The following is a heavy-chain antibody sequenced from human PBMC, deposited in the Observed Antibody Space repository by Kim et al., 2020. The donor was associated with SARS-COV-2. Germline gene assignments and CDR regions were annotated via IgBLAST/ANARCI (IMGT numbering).Heavy chain of an antibody. D-gene: IGHD3-10*01. CDR3: ARGPTLNLWFGESHLPWDY. V-gene: IGHV7-4-1*02. Sequence: ASVKVSCKASGYTFTSYAMNWVRQAPGQGLEWMGWINTNTGNPTYAQGFTGRFVFSLDTSVSTAYLQISSLKAEDTAVYYCARGPTLNLWFGESHLPWDYWGQGTLVTVSS. J-gene: IGHJ4*02. CDR2: INTNTGNP. CDR1: GYTFTSYA.